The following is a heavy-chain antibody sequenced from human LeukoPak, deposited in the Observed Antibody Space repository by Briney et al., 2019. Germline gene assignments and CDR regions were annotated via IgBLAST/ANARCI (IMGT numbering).Heavy chain of an antibody. CDR1: GFTFSDYY. Sequence: GGSLRLSCAASGFTFSDYYMSWIRQAPGKGLEWVSYISSSGSTIYYADSVKGRFTISRDNSKNSLYLQMNSLRTEDTALYYCAKADYYGSGNAFDIWGQGTMVTVSS. CDR3: AKADYYGSGNAFDI. CDR2: ISSSGSTI. J-gene: IGHJ3*02. V-gene: IGHV3-11*01. D-gene: IGHD3-10*01.